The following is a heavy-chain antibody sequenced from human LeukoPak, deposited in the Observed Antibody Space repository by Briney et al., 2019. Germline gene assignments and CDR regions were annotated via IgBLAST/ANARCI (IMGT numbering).Heavy chain of an antibody. CDR3: AKVITVTRYYSYGMDV. D-gene: IGHD4-11*01. Sequence: PGGSLRLSCAASGFTFNNYPMIWVRQAPGKGLESVSSISGSGEDAYYADSVKGRFTISRDNSKNTVYLQMNSLRAEDTALYYCAKVITVTRYYSYGMDVWGQGTTVTVS. CDR1: GFTFNNYP. V-gene: IGHV3-23*01. CDR2: ISGSGEDA. J-gene: IGHJ6*02.